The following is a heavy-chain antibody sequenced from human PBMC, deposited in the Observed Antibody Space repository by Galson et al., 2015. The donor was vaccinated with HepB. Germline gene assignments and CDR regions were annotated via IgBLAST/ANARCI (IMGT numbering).Heavy chain of an antibody. CDR2: IYPGASDT. D-gene: IGHD6-19*01. J-gene: IGHJ6*02. Sequence: QSGAEVTKPGESLKISCTGSGSSFTSYWIGWVRQLPGKGLEWMGIIYPGASDTRYSPSFQGQVTISADKSISTAYLQWSSLKASDTAMYYCARPGLAGIAYYGMDVWGQGTTVTASS. V-gene: IGHV5-51*01. CDR3: ARPGLAGIAYYGMDV. CDR1: GSSFTSYW.